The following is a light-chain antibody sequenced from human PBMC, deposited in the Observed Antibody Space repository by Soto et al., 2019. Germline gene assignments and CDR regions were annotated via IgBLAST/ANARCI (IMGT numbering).Light chain of an antibody. CDR2: EVS. CDR3: SAYTSSSTRV. J-gene: IGLJ2*01. CDR1: SSDVGGYNY. V-gene: IGLV2-14*01. Sequence: QSALTQPASVSGSHGQSITISCTGTSSDVGGYNYVSWYQQHPGKAPKLMIYEVSNRPSGVSNRFSGSKSGNTASLPISGLQAEDEADYYCSAYTSSSTRVFGGGTKLTVL.